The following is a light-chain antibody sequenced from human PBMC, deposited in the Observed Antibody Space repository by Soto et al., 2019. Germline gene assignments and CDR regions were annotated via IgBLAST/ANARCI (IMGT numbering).Light chain of an antibody. CDR3: QHSYGT. J-gene: IGKJ3*01. CDR1: QPISTN. Sequence: DIQMTQSPSSLSASVGDRVTISCRASQPISTNLNWYQQKPGKTPHLLIYGASNLQSGVPSRFTGSGSGTYFTLTISNLQPDDFATYYCQHSYGTFGPGTKVDI. V-gene: IGKV1-39*01. CDR2: GAS.